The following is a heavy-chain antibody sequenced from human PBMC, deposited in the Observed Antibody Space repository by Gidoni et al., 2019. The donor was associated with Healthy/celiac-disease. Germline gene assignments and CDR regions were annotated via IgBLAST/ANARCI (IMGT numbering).Heavy chain of an antibody. V-gene: IGHV3-30*18. D-gene: IGHD3-10*01. CDR3: AKDMGIYGSGSYPYYYGMDV. CDR1: GFTFSSYG. CDR2: ISYDGSNK. J-gene: IGHJ6*02. Sequence: QVQLVESGGGVVQPGRSLRLSCAASGFTFSSYGMHWVRQAPGKGLEWVAVISYDGSNKYYADSVKGRFTISRDNSKNTLYLQMNSLRAEDTAVYYCAKDMGIYGSGSYPYYYGMDVWGQGTTVTVSS.